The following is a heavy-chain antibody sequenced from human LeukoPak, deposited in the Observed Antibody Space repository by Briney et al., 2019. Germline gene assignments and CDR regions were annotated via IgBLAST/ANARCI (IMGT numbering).Heavy chain of an antibody. CDR1: GGSISSGGYS. V-gene: IGHV4-61*08. CDR2: IYYSGST. D-gene: IGHD5-24*01. J-gene: IGHJ5*02. Sequence: SETLSLTCAVSGGSISSGGYSWSWIRQPPGKGLEWIGYIYYSGSTNYNPSLKSRVTISVDTSKNQFSLKLSSVTAADTAVYYCARGEDGYNFGWFDPWGQGTLVTVSS. CDR3: ARGEDGYNFGWFDP.